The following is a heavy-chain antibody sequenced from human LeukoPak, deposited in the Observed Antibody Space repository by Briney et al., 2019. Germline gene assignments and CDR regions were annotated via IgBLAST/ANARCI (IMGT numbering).Heavy chain of an antibody. CDR1: GGSISSGSYC. CDR3: ARVVATMDYYYYMDV. Sequence: SETLSLTCTVSGGSISSGSYCWSWIRQPAGKGLEWIGHIHTSGNTNYNPSLKSRLTMSVDTSKNQFSLKLSSVTAADTALYYRARVVATMDYYYYMDVWGKGTTVTVSS. D-gene: IGHD5-12*01. V-gene: IGHV4-61*09. CDR2: IHTSGNT. J-gene: IGHJ6*03.